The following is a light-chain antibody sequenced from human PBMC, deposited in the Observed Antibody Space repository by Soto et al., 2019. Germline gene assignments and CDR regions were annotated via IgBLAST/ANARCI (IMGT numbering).Light chain of an antibody. Sequence: EIVMTQSPATLSVSPGERATLSCRASQSVGRNLAWYQQKPGQAPMLLIYGASTRATGIPARFSGSGSGTEFTLTISSLQSEDFAIYSCQRYNHWPPLTFGGGTKVEIK. J-gene: IGKJ4*01. CDR1: QSVGRN. CDR3: QRYNHWPPLT. V-gene: IGKV3-15*01. CDR2: GAS.